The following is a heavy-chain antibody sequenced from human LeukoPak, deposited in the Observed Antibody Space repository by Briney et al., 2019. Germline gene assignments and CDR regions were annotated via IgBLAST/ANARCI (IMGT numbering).Heavy chain of an antibody. V-gene: IGHV3-48*01. CDR3: AREGGYNWFDP. J-gene: IGHJ5*02. CDR2: ISSSSSTI. CDR1: GFTFSSYS. D-gene: IGHD1-26*01. Sequence: PGGSLRLSCVASGFTFSSYSMNWVRQAPGKGLEWVSYISSSSSTIYYADSVKGRFTISRDNAKNTLYLQMNSLRAEDTAVYYCAREGGYNWFDPWGQGTLVTVSS.